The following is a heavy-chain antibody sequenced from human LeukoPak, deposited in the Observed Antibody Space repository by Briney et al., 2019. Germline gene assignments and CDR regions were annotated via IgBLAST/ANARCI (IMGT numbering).Heavy chain of an antibody. D-gene: IGHD3-22*01. CDR2: IYYSGST. CDR1: GGSISSGGYY. V-gene: IGHV4-61*10. Sequence: KPSETLSLTCTVSGGSISSGGYYWSWIRQPAGKGLEWIGYIYYSGSTNYNPSLKSRVTISVDTSKNQFSLKMNSVTAADTAVYYCARGAPSGYYYCDFRGQGTLVTVSS. J-gene: IGHJ4*02. CDR3: ARGAPSGYYYCDF.